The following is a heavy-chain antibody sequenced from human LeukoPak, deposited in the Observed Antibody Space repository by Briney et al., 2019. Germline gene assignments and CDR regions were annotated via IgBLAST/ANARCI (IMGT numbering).Heavy chain of an antibody. V-gene: IGHV1-69*04. CDR2: IIPILGIA. D-gene: IGHD3-22*01. CDR3: ARSPYYYDSSGYYLV. Sequence: SVKVSCKASGGTFSSYAISWVRQAPGQGLEWMGRIIPILGIANYAQKFQGRVTITADKSTSTAYMELSSLRSEDTAVYYCARSPYYYDSSGYYLVWGQGTLVTVSS. J-gene: IGHJ4*02. CDR1: GGTFSSYA.